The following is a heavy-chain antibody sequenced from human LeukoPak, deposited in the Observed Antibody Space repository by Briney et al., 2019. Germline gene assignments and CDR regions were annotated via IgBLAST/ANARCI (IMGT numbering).Heavy chain of an antibody. D-gene: IGHD1-26*01. CDR3: AKIGSSHDFDY. CDR2: INPNSGAT. CDR1: GYTFTVYF. J-gene: IGHJ4*02. Sequence: ASVKVSCKASGYTFTVYFIHWVRQAPGQGLEWMGRINPNSGATDYAQKFQGRVTMTRDTSISTAYMELSSLKSDDTAVYYCAKIGSSHDFDYWGQGTLVTVSS. V-gene: IGHV1-2*06.